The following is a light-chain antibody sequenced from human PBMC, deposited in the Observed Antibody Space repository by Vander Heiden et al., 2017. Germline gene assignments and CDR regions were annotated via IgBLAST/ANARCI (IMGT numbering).Light chain of an antibody. V-gene: IGLV2-23*02. CDR3: SSYGGSNTWV. Sequence: QSALTQPASVSGSPGQSITISCTVANSNVGSYRLVSWYQQHPDKAPKLVIHAVSQRPSGVSNRFSGSKSGNTASLTISGLQVEDEADYYCSSYGGSNTWVFGGGTKVTVL. CDR1: NSNVGSYRL. J-gene: IGLJ2*01. CDR2: AVS.